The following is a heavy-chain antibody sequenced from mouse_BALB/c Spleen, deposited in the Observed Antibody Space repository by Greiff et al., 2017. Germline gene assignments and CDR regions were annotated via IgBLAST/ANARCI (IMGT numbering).Heavy chain of an antibody. J-gene: IGHJ4*01. CDR2: INPGSGGT. CDR1: GYAFTNYL. D-gene: IGHD1-1*01. Sequence: VQLQQSGAELVRPGTSVKVSCKASGYAFTNYLIEWVKQRPGQGLEWIGVINPGSGGTNYNEKFKGKATLTADKSSSTAYMQLSSLTSDDSAVYYCARRGYGSGGYAMDYWGQGTSVTVSS. V-gene: IGHV1-54*01. CDR3: ARRGYGSGGYAMDY.